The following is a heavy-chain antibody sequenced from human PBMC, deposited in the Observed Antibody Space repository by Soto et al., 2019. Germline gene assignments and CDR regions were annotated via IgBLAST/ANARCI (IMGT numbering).Heavy chain of an antibody. D-gene: IGHD3-3*01. J-gene: IGHJ5*02. CDR1: GGSISSGGYY. CDR2: IYYSGST. V-gene: IGHV4-31*03. Sequence: PSETLSLTCTVSGGSISSGGYYWSWIRQHPGKGLEWIGYIYYSGSTYYNPSLKSRVTISVDTSKNQFSLKLSSVTAADTAVYYCARAATIFDIKTWFDPWGQGTLVTVSS. CDR3: ARAATIFDIKTWFDP.